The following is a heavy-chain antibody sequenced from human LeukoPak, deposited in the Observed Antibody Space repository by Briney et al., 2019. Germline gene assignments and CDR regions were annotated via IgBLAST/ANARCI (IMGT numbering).Heavy chain of an antibody. CDR2: ISGSGGST. J-gene: IGHJ3*02. V-gene: IGHV3-23*01. D-gene: IGHD1-26*01. CDR3: ARTGEGYAFDI. CDR1: GFTFRSYA. Sequence: GGSLRLSCGAFGFTFRSYAMSWVRQAPGKGLEWVSAISGSGGSTYYADSVKGRFTISRDNAKNTLYLQMNSLRAEDTAVYYCARTGEGYAFDIWGQGTMVTVSS.